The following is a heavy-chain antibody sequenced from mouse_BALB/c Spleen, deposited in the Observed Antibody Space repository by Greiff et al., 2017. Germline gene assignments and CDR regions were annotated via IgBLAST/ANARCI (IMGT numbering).Heavy chain of an antibody. CDR2: ISSGSSTI. V-gene: IGHV5-17*02. CDR1: GFTFSSFG. Sequence: DVKLVESGGGLVQPGGSRKLSCAASGFTFSSFGMHWVRQAPEKGLEWVAYISSGSSTIYYADTVKGRFTISRDNPKNTLFLQMTSLRSEDTAMYYCARDYFDYWGQGTTLTVSS. J-gene: IGHJ2*01. CDR3: ARDYFDY.